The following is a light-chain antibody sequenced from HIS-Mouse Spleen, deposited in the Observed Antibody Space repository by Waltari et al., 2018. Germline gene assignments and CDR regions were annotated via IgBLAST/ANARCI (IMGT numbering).Light chain of an antibody. J-gene: IGLJ2*01. Sequence: QSALTQPASVSGSPGQSITISCTGTSSDVGGYNYVSWYQHHPGKAPKLMIYDVSNRPSGVSNRFSGSTSGNTASLTISGLQAEDEADYYCSSYTSSSTEVFGGGTKLTVL. CDR2: DVS. V-gene: IGLV2-14*03. CDR1: SSDVGGYNY. CDR3: SSYTSSSTEV.